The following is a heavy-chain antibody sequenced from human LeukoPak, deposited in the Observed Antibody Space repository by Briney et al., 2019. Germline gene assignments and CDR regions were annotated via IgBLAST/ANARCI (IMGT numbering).Heavy chain of an antibody. CDR3: ARDFSGASRIDF. D-gene: IGHD4/OR15-4a*01. Sequence: GGSLRLSCSASGFTFSSYAMHWVRQAPGKGLEWVAVVSNDAYNKYYSDSVKGRFTISRDNSRNTLYLQMNSLRPEDTAVYYCARDFSGASRIDFWGQGALVSVSS. J-gene: IGHJ4*02. CDR1: GFTFSSYA. CDR2: VSNDAYNK. V-gene: IGHV3-30-3*01.